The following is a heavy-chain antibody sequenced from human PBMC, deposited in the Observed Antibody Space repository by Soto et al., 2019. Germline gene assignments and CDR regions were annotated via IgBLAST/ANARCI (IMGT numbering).Heavy chain of an antibody. Sequence: QVQLQESGPGLVKPSQTLSLTCTVSGGSISSGDYYWSWIRQPPGKGLEWIGYIYYSGSTYYNPSLKSRVTISVDTSKNQFSLKLSSVTAADTAVYYCARKQYYYDSSGYYVFDYWGQGTLVTVSS. CDR1: GGSISSGDYY. V-gene: IGHV4-30-4*01. CDR3: ARKQYYYDSSGYYVFDY. J-gene: IGHJ4*02. D-gene: IGHD3-22*01. CDR2: IYYSGST.